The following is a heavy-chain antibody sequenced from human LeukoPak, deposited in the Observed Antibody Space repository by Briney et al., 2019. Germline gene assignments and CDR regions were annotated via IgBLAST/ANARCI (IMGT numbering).Heavy chain of an antibody. Sequence: SETLSLTCTVSGGSISSGGYYWSWIRQHPGKGLEWIGYIYYSGSTHYNPSLKSRVTISVDTSKNQFSLKLSSVTAADTAVYYCARVRGAMYSSGWYLDYWGQGTLVTVSS. J-gene: IGHJ4*02. V-gene: IGHV4-31*03. CDR3: ARVRGAMYSSGWYLDY. CDR1: GGSISSGGYY. D-gene: IGHD6-19*01. CDR2: IYYSGST.